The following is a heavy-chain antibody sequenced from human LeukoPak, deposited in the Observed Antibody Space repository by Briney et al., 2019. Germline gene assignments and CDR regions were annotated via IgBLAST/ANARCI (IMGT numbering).Heavy chain of an antibody. J-gene: IGHJ4*02. D-gene: IGHD1-1*01. CDR2: ISYDGSNK. Sequence: GRSLRLSCAASGFTFSSYAMHWVRQAPGKGLEWVAVISYDGSNKYYADSVKGRFTISRDNSKNTLYLQMNSLRAEDTAVYYCAKGVWNDPYYFDYWGQGTLVTVSS. V-gene: IGHV3-30*04. CDR1: GFTFSSYA. CDR3: AKGVWNDPYYFDY.